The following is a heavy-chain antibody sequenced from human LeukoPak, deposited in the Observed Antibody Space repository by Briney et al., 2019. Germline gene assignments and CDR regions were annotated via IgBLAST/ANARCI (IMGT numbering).Heavy chain of an antibody. D-gene: IGHD6-13*01. CDR1: GDSVSSNSAA. CDR3: AREVVPRISSWYYFDY. CDR2: TYYRSKWYN. V-gene: IGHV6-1*01. Sequence: SQTLSLTCAISGDSVSSNSAAWNWIRQFPSRGLEWLGRTYYRSKWYNDYAVSVKSRITINPDTSNNQFSLQLNSVTPEDTAVYYCAREVVPRISSWYYFDYWGQGTLVTVSS. J-gene: IGHJ4*02.